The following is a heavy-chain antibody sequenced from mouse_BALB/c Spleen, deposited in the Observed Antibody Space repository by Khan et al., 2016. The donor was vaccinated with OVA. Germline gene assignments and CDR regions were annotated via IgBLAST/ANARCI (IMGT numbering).Heavy chain of an antibody. CDR1: GYSITSGYA. Sequence: VQLKESGPGLVKPSQSLSLTCTVTGYSITSGYAWNWIRQFPGNKLEWMGYISYSGVTSYTPSLKSRISITRDTSKNQFFPQLNSVTPENTATYYCARGNYYGYYFDCWGQGTTLTVSS. CDR3: ARGNYYGYYFDC. V-gene: IGHV3-2*02. J-gene: IGHJ2*01. D-gene: IGHD1-1*01. CDR2: ISYSGVT.